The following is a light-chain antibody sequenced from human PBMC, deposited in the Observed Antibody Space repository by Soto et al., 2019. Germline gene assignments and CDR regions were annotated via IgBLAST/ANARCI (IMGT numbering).Light chain of an antibody. J-gene: IGLJ3*02. V-gene: IGLV2-8*01. CDR3: SSYAGSSDRWV. CDR1: SSDIGAYNY. Sequence: QSALTQPPSASGSPGQSVTISCSGTSSDIGAYNYVSWYQQQPGKAPKLMIHEVSKRPSGVPDRFSCSKSGNTASLTVSGLQAEDEADYYCSSYAGSSDRWVLGGGTQVTVL. CDR2: EVS.